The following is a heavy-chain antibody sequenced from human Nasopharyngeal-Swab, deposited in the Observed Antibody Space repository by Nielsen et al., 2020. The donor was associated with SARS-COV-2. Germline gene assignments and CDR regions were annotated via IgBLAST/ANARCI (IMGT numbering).Heavy chain of an antibody. CDR3: ARCRNYFTPFDP. Sequence: ASVKVSCKTSGYTFTSDDINWVRQAPGQGLEWMGWISAYNGNTNYAQKLQGRVTMTTDTSTSTAYMELRSLRSDDTAVYYCARCRNYFTPFDPWGQGTLVTVSS. V-gene: IGHV1-18*01. CDR2: ISAYNGNT. D-gene: IGHD1-7*01. J-gene: IGHJ5*02. CDR1: GYTFTSDD.